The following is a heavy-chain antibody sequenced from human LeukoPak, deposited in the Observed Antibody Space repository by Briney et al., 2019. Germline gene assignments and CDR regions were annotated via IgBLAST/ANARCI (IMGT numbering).Heavy chain of an antibody. J-gene: IGHJ6*03. Sequence: SVKVSCKASGGTFSSYAISWVRQAPGQGLEWMGGIIPIFGTANYAQKFQGRVTITADKSTSTAYMELSSLRSEDTAVYYCARGWSGYSSYYYYYYMDVWGKGTTVTVSS. CDR3: ARGWSGYSSYYYYYYMDV. V-gene: IGHV1-69*06. CDR1: GGTFSSYA. D-gene: IGHD3-3*01. CDR2: IIPIFGTA.